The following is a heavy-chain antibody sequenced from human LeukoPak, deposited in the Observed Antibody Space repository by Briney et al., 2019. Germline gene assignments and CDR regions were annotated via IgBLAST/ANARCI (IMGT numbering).Heavy chain of an antibody. V-gene: IGHV3-33*01. CDR2: IWNDGSNK. D-gene: IGHD3-16*01. Sequence: PGGSLRLSCAASGFTFSSYGMHWVRQAPGKGLEWVADIWNDGSNKYYADSVKGRFTISRDNSKNTLYLQMNSLRAEDTAVYYCARDRRGGGGSYFDYWGQGTLVTVSS. CDR3: ARDRRGGGGSYFDY. CDR1: GFTFSSYG. J-gene: IGHJ4*02.